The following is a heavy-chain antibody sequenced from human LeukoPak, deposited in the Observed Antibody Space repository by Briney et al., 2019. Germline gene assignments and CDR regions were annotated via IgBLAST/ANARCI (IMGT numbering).Heavy chain of an antibody. D-gene: IGHD6-13*01. J-gene: IGHJ5*02. CDR3: TTSYSGNSWYDWFGP. V-gene: IGHV3-73*01. Sequence: GGSLRLSCAASGFTFSGSSIHWVRQASGKGLEWVGLIRTKANTYATAYAASVTGGFTISRDDSKTTSYLQMNSLKTEDTALYFCTTSYSGNSWYDWFGPWGQGTLVTVSS. CDR2: IRTKANTYAT. CDR1: GFTFSGSS.